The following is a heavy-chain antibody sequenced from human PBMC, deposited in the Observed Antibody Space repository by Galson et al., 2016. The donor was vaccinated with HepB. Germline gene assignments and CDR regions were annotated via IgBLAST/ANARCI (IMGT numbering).Heavy chain of an antibody. D-gene: IGHD1-26*01. J-gene: IGHJ4*02. CDR3: ARHVVAWELRERYYFDY. V-gene: IGHV4-39*01. Sequence: ETLSLTCTVSGGSISSGDFYWSWIRQPPGKGLEWIGSIYYSGSTYYNPSLKSRVTISVDTSKNQFSLKLSSVTAADTAVYYCARHVVAWELRERYYFDYWGQGTLVTVSS. CDR1: GGSISSGDFY. CDR2: IYYSGST.